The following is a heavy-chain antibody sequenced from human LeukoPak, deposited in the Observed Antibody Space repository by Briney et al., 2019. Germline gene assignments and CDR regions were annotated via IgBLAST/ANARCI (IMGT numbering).Heavy chain of an antibody. CDR2: IYFRGST. CDR3: ARTAKEGSSSWYGGWY. J-gene: IGHJ4*02. Sequence: SETLSLTCTVSGGSISSASYYWAWIRQPPGKGLEWIGSIYFRGSTYYDPSFKSRVTISVDSSKNQFSLKLGSVTAADTAVYYCARTAKEGSSSWYGGWYWGQGTLVTVSS. V-gene: IGHV4-39*07. D-gene: IGHD6-13*01. CDR1: GGSISSASYY.